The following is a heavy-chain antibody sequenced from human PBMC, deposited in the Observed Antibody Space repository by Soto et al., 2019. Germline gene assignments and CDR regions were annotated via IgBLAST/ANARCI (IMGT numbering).Heavy chain of an antibody. CDR2: MSYDGSSR. Sequence: GGSLRLSCEASGFTFSSYGMHWVRQAPGKGLEWVAVMSYDGSSRHYADSVKGRFTISRDNSNNTLYLQMHSLTPGDTAVYYCVNPARTMAIITSFDYWGRGTLVTVSS. D-gene: IGHD3-16*01. CDR3: VNPARTMAIITSFDY. V-gene: IGHV3-30*18. CDR1: GFTFSSYG. J-gene: IGHJ4*02.